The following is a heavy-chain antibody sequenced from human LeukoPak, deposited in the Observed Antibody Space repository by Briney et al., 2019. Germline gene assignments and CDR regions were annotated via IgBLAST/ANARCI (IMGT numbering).Heavy chain of an antibody. J-gene: IGHJ4*02. D-gene: IGHD1-26*01. CDR2: ISAYNGNT. Sequence: ASVPVSCKACGYSFPRCGLHWLRQAPGRGRDGMGWISAYNGNTNYAQKLQGRVTMTTDTSTSTAYMELRRLRSDDAAVYYCARGFKWEPHFDYWGQGTLVTVSS. V-gene: IGHV1-18*01. CDR1: GYSFPRCG. CDR3: ARGFKWEPHFDY.